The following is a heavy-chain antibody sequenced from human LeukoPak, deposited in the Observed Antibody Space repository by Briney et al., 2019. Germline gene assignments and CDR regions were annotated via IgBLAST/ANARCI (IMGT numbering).Heavy chain of an antibody. Sequence: GGSLRLSCAASGFTFSSYWMHWVRQAPGKGLVWVSRINSDGSSTSYADSVKGRFTISRDNAKNTLYLQMNSLRAEDTAVYYCARDGDLGYCGGGSCYKYYYYYMDVWGKGTTVTVSS. CDR1: GFTFSSYW. D-gene: IGHD2-15*01. V-gene: IGHV3-74*01. CDR3: ARDGDLGYCGGGSCYKYYYYYMDV. J-gene: IGHJ6*03. CDR2: INSDGSST.